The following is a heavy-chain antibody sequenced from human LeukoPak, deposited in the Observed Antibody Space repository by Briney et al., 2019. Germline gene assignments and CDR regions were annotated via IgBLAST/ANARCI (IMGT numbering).Heavy chain of an antibody. Sequence: SETLSLTCTVSGGSISSGSYYWSWIRQPAGKGLEWIGRIYTSGSTNYNPSLKSRVTISVDTSKNQFSLKLSSVTAADTAVYYCASTGIAAAGSDYWGQGTLVPVSS. CDR1: GGSISSGSYY. V-gene: IGHV4-61*02. D-gene: IGHD6-13*01. CDR3: ASTGIAAAGSDY. J-gene: IGHJ4*02. CDR2: IYTSGST.